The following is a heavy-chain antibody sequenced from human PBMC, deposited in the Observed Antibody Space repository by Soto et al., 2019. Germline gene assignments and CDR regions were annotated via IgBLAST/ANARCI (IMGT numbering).Heavy chain of an antibody. D-gene: IGHD1-1*01. CDR1: SGSISSGDYY. J-gene: IGHJ6*02. CDR2: IYHSGNT. V-gene: IGHV4-30-4*01. CDR3: ASNDLSPQYYGMDV. Sequence: SETLSLTCTVSSGSISSGDYYWSWIRQSPEKGLEWIGCIYHSGNTDYNPSLKSRLAISIDTSKNQFSLGLTSVTAADAAVYYCASNDLSPQYYGMDVWGQGTTVTVSS.